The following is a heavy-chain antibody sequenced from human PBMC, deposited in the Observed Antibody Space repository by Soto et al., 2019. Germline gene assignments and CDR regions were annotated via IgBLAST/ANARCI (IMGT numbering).Heavy chain of an antibody. V-gene: IGHV1-3*01. Sequence: ASVKVSCKASGYTFTSYAMHWLRQAPGQRLEWIGWINAGNGNTEYAQKFQERVTITRDMSTSTAYMELSSLRSEDTAVYYCAAIPEYYYDSSGYYPLDYWGQGTLVTVSS. J-gene: IGHJ4*02. CDR3: AAIPEYYYDSSGYYPLDY. D-gene: IGHD3-22*01. CDR1: GYTFTSYA. CDR2: INAGNGNT.